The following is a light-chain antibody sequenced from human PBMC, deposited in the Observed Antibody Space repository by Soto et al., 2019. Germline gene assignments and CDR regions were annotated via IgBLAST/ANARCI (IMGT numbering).Light chain of an antibody. CDR3: SSYTSSTTFV. Sequence: QSALTQPASVSGSPGQSITISCTGTSSDIGGYNYVSWYQQHPGKAPKLLISDVTNRPSGVSNRFSGSKSANTTSLTISGLQAEDEAEYYCSSYTSSTTFVFGPGTKVTVL. V-gene: IGLV2-14*03. J-gene: IGLJ1*01. CDR2: DVT. CDR1: SSDIGGYNY.